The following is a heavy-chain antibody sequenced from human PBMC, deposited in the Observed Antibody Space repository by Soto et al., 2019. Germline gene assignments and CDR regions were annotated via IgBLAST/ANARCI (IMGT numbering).Heavy chain of an antibody. Sequence: GESLKISCAASGLSVSTNFMSWVRQAPGKGLEWLAVIYSGGKTFYADSVKGRFTISKDNSKNTLSLQMNSLRAEDTAVYYCTRDAPGERPYYFYYYGMDVWGQGTTVTVS. CDR3: TRDAPGERPYYFYYYGMDV. CDR1: GLSVSTNF. V-gene: IGHV3-53*01. J-gene: IGHJ6*02. CDR2: IYSGGKT.